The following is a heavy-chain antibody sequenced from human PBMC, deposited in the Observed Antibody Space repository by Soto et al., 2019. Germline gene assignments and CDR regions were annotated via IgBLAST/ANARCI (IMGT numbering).Heavy chain of an antibody. CDR3: GYIYYNSGRWDA. J-gene: IGHJ5*02. CDR2: IYWDDDK. D-gene: IGHD3-10*01. V-gene: IGHV2-5*02. Sequence: ITLKESGPPLVKPTQTLTLTCTSSGFSVSTSAVGVGWIRQPPGKALEWLALIYWDDDKRYSPSLKSRLTITKDTSKNQVFLTMTNMDPVVTATYYCGYIYYNSGRWDAWGQGTLVTVSS. CDR1: GFSVSTSAVG.